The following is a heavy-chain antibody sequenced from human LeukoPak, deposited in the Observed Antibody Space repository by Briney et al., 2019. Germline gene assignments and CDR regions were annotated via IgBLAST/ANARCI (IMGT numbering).Heavy chain of an antibody. Sequence: GGSLRLSCAASGFTFSFSAMSWVRQAPGKGLEWVSTISDSGSTTYYADSVKGRFTISRDNSKSTLYLQMNSLRADDTAVYFCATPLFTSGWHYFDYWGQGTLVTVSS. CDR1: GFTFSFSA. J-gene: IGHJ4*02. V-gene: IGHV3-23*01. CDR2: ISDSGSTT. CDR3: ATPLFTSGWHYFDY. D-gene: IGHD6-19*01.